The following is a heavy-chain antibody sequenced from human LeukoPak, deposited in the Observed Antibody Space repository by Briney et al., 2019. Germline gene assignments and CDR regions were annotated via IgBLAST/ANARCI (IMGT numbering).Heavy chain of an antibody. CDR1: GFTFSTYW. D-gene: IGHD1-1*01. J-gene: IGHJ4*02. CDR2: IYSGGST. V-gene: IGHV3-53*01. Sequence: GGSLRLSCAASGFTFSTYWMSWVRQAPGKGLEWVSVIYSGGSTYYADSVKGRFTISRDNSKNTLYLQMNSLRAEDTAVYYCARGWYNWNDGMNYWGQGTLVTVSS. CDR3: ARGWYNWNDGMNY.